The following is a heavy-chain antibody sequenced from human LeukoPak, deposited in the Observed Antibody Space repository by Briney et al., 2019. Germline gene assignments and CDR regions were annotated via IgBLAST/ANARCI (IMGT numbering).Heavy chain of an antibody. D-gene: IGHD1-1*01. Sequence: ASVKVSCKASGYTFTGYYMHWVRQAPGQGLEWMGWINPDSGGTNYGKKFRGWVTMTRDTSISTAYMELSRPSSDDTAVYYCARTGVSGDFDYWGQGTLVTVSS. V-gene: IGHV1-2*04. J-gene: IGHJ4*02. CDR3: ARTGVSGDFDY. CDR1: GYTFTGYY. CDR2: INPDSGGT.